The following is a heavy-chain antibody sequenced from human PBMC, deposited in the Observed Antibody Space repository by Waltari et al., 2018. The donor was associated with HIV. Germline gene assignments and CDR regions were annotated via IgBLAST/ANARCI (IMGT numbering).Heavy chain of an antibody. Sequence: EVHLLESGGGSVQPGESLRLSCVGSGFSFSSFAMTWVRQAAGKGLVCVGSFTGISSDVCYAGSVMGQFTISREYSEKTLFLQMNSLGAEDTATYFCATSWGYCGSVRCFYPFEYWGPGTLVTVSS. J-gene: IGHJ4*02. CDR1: GFSFSSFA. CDR3: ATSWGYCGSVRCFYPFEY. D-gene: IGHD2-2*01. V-gene: IGHV3-23*01. CDR2: FTGISSDV.